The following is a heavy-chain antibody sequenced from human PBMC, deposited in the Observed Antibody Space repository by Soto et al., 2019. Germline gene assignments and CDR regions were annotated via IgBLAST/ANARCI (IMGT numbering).Heavy chain of an antibody. J-gene: IGHJ3*02. Sequence: QVQLVQSGAEVKKPGGSVKVTCKTSGYTFTNYAIHWVRQAPGQRLEWMGWINAGDGNTKYSQKFQGRVTITRDTSASTAYMELSSLRSEDAAVYYCARSGSCTSTSCYGGFDIWGQGTMVTVSS. CDR3: ARSGSCTSTSCYGGFDI. V-gene: IGHV1-3*01. D-gene: IGHD2-2*01. CDR2: INAGDGNT. CDR1: GYTFTNYA.